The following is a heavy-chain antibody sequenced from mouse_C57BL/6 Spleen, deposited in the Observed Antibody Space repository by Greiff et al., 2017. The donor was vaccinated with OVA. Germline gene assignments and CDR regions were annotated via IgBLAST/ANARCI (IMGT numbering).Heavy chain of an antibody. CDR3: ARGDYVDY. CDR2: IDPSDSYT. CDR1: GYTFTSYW. V-gene: IGHV1-69*01. J-gene: IGHJ2*01. Sequence: QVQLQQPGAELVMPGASVKLSCKASGYTFTSYWMHWVKQRPGQGLEWIGEIDPSDSYTNDNQKFKGKSTLTVDKSSSTAYMQLSSLTSEDSAVYYCARGDYVDYWGQGTTLTVSS.